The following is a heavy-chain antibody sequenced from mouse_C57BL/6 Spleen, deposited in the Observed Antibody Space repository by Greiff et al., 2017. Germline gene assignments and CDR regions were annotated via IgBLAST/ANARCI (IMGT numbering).Heavy chain of an antibody. CDR1: GYTFTDYE. D-gene: IGHD1-1*01. V-gene: IGHV1-15*01. Sequence: VQLQQSGAELVRPGASVTLSCKASGYTFTDYEMHWVKQTPVHGLEWIGAIDPETGGTAYNQKFKGKAILTADKSSSTAYMELRSLTSEDSAVYYCTLVITTVVAHFDYWGQGTTLTVSS. CDR3: TLVITTVVAHFDY. CDR2: IDPETGGT. J-gene: IGHJ2*01.